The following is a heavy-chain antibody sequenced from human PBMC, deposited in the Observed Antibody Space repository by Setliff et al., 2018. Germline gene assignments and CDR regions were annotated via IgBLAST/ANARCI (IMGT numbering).Heavy chain of an antibody. D-gene: IGHD1-26*01. CDR1: GYTFTSYG. CDR2: ISVYNGNT. V-gene: IGHV1-18*01. Sequence: ASVKVSCKTSGYTFTSYGFSWVRQAPGQGLKWMGRISVYNGNTNYGQGYQGRVAMTTDTSTNTVYMELRSLRSDDTAVYFCVREYSGGGLTWGQGTMVTVSS. J-gene: IGHJ3*01. CDR3: VREYSGGGLT.